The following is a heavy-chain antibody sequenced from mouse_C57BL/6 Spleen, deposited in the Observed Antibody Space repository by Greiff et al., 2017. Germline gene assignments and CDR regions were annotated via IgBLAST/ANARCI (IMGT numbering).Heavy chain of an antibody. V-gene: IGHV3-6*01. CDR3: ARDGIYYGNVDY. Sequence: EVKLMESGPGLVKPSQSLSLTCSVTGYSITSGYYWNWIRQFPGNKLEWMGYISYDGSNNYNPSLKNRISITRDTSKNQFFLTLNSVTTEDTATYYCARDGIYYGNVDYWGQGTTLTVSS. J-gene: IGHJ2*01. CDR2: ISYDGSN. D-gene: IGHD2-1*01. CDR1: GYSITSGYY.